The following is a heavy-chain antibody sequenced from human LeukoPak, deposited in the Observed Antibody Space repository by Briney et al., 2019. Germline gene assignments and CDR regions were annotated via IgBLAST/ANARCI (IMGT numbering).Heavy chain of an antibody. D-gene: IGHD1-26*01. CDR1: GYTFTSYG. CDR3: AREGDSGSYSADAFDI. Sequence: ASVKVSCKASGYTFTSYGISWVRQAPGQGLEWMGWISAYNGNTNYAQKLQGRVTMTTDTSTSTAYMELRSPRSDDTAVYYCAREGDSGSYSADAFDIWGQGTMVTVSS. J-gene: IGHJ3*02. CDR2: ISAYNGNT. V-gene: IGHV1-18*01.